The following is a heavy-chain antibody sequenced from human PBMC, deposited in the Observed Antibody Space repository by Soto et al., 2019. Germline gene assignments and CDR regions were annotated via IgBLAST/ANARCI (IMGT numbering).Heavy chain of an antibody. V-gene: IGHV1-69*06. Sequence: QEQLVQSGAEVKKPGSSVKVSCKASGGTFSSYAISWVRQAPGQGLEWMGGIIPIFGTANYAQKFQGRVTITADKSTSTAYMELSSLRSEDTAVYYCASQEYYDSSGYYYYYGMDVWGQGTTVTVSS. J-gene: IGHJ6*02. CDR1: GGTFSSYA. CDR3: ASQEYYDSSGYYYYYGMDV. CDR2: IIPIFGTA. D-gene: IGHD3-22*01.